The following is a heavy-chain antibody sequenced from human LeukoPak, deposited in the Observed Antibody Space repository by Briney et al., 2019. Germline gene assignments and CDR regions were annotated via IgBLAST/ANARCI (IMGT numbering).Heavy chain of an antibody. CDR3: ARGQQGWSDYFDY. J-gene: IGHJ4*02. V-gene: IGHV1-46*01. CDR1: GFTFSSYA. D-gene: IGHD3-3*01. Sequence: GRSLRLSCAASGFTFSSYAMHWVRQAPGQGLEWMGIINPSGGSTSYAQKFQGRVTMTRDTSTSTVYMELSSLRSEDTAVYYCARGQQGWSDYFDYWGQGTLVTVSS. CDR2: INPSGGST.